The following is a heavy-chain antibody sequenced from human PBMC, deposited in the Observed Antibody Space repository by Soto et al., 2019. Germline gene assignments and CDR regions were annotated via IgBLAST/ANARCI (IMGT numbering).Heavy chain of an antibody. D-gene: IGHD3-16*02. CDR2: IYYSGST. V-gene: IGHV4-59*08. CDR1: GGSISSYY. CDR3: ARVRNNDYVWGSYRYTSFDY. Sequence: SETLSLTCTVSGGSISSYYWSWIRQPPGKGLEWIGYIYYSGSTNYNPSLKSRVTISVDTSKNQFSLKLSSVTAADTAVYYCARVRNNDYVWGSYRYTSFDYWGQGTLVTVSS. J-gene: IGHJ4*02.